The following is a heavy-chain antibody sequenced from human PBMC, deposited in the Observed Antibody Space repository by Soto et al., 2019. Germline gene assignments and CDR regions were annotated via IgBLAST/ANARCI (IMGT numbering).Heavy chain of an antibody. V-gene: IGHV4-39*01. CDR3: ARHPVNDDNYPAEVNF. CDR1: GGSISTTFYY. J-gene: IGHJ1*01. Sequence: QLRLLESGPGVVKPAETLSLTCTVSGGSISTTFYYWGWIRQSPGKGLEWIGTVFYNGKTFYSPSLHSRTSISVDTSENQFAIRLTSVTAADSAVYYCARHPVNDDNYPAEVNFWGQGTLVTVSS. D-gene: IGHD1-1*01. CDR2: VFYNGKT.